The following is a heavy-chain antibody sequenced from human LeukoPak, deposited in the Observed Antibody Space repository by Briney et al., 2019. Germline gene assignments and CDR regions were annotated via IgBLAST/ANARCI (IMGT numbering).Heavy chain of an antibody. CDR3: ARHRWLRSNDAFDI. CDR2: IYPGDSDT. V-gene: IGHV5-51*01. D-gene: IGHD5-12*01. CDR1: GYSFTSYW. J-gene: IGHJ3*02. Sequence: GESLKISCKGSGYSFTSYWIGWVRQMPGKGLEWMGIIYPGDSDTRYSPSFQGQVTISADKSTSTAYLQWSSLKASDTAKYYCARHRWLRSNDAFDIWGQGTMVTVSS.